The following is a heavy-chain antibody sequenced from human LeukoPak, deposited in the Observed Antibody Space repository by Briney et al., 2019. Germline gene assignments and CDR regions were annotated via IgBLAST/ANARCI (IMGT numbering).Heavy chain of an antibody. CDR1: GGSFSGYY. D-gene: IGHD3-22*01. CDR2: INHSGRT. V-gene: IGHV4-34*01. Sequence: PSETLSLTCAVYGGSFSGYYWSWIRQAPGKGLEWIGEINHSGRTKYNPSPKSRVTISGDTSKNQFSLKLSSVTAADTAVYYCARGPPVDYYDGSGYYYFDYWGQGTLVTVSS. CDR3: ARGPPVDYYDGSGYYYFDY. J-gene: IGHJ4*02.